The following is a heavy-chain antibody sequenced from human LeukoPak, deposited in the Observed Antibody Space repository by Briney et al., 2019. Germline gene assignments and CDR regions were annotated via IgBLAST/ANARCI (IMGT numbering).Heavy chain of an antibody. D-gene: IGHD2-2*01. J-gene: IGHJ4*02. CDR1: GFSFSAYW. V-gene: IGHV3-7*04. CDR2: IKQDGSEK. Sequence: PGGSLRLSCAASGFSFSAYWMSWVRQAPGKGLEWVANIKQDGSEKYYVDSVKGRFTISRDNAKKSLYLQMNSLRAEDTAVYYCARDGMPFDFWGQGTLVTVSS. CDR3: ARDGMPFDF.